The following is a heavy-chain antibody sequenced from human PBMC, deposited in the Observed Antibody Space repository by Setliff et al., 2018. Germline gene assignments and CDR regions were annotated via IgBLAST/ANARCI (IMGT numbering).Heavy chain of an antibody. Sequence: SETLSLTCAVYGGSFSTYFWSWIRQPPGKGLEWIGEISHSGSANYNPSLQSRATISIDTSKNQISLKITSVTAADTALYSCAGTPARGTTWLSPFDYWGQGSQVTVSS. D-gene: IGHD3-9*01. V-gene: IGHV4-34*01. CDR2: ISHSGSA. J-gene: IGHJ4*02. CDR3: AGTPARGTTWLSPFDY. CDR1: GGSFSTYF.